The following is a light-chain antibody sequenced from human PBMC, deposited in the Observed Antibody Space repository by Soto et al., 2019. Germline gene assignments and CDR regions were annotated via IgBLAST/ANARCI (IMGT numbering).Light chain of an antibody. J-gene: IGKJ4*01. CDR3: LQLNDYPLT. CDR2: GAS. Sequence: DIQLTQSPSFLSASVGDRITITCRASQSIRGNLAWYQQKPGKAPKILISGASSLQGGVPSRFSGSGSGTDFPLTISCLQPEDFATYYCLQLNDYPLTFGGGTKVEIK. CDR1: QSIRGN. V-gene: IGKV1-9*01.